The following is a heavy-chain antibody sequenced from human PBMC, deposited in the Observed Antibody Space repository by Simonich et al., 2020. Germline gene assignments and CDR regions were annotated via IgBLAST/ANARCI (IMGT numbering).Heavy chain of an antibody. V-gene: IGHV3-23*04. J-gene: IGHJ4*02. Sequence: EVQLVESGGGLVQPGGSLRLSCAASGFTFSSYEMNWVRQAPGKGLEWVSAISGSGGGTYYADSVKGRFTISRDNSKNTLYLQMNSLRAEDTAVYYCASPMVRGVIIDYWGQGTLVTVSS. D-gene: IGHD3-10*01. CDR3: ASPMVRGVIIDY. CDR2: ISGSGGGT. CDR1: GFTFSSYE.